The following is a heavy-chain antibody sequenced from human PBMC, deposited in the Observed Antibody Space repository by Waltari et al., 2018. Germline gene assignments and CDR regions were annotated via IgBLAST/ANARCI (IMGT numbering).Heavy chain of an antibody. CDR2: IGGGGRDT. CDR1: GFIFSNYA. Sequence: EVQMLESGGDLVQPGGSLKLSCAASGFIFSNYAMSWVRLSPGKGVESSASIGGGGRDTSYADSGKGRFTISRDDSKNTLFLQMNSLRVEDTAIYYCAKDSISMNGIWVYFDYWGQGALVTVSS. J-gene: IGHJ4*02. D-gene: IGHD3-9*01. V-gene: IGHV3-23*01. CDR3: AKDSISMNGIWVYFDY.